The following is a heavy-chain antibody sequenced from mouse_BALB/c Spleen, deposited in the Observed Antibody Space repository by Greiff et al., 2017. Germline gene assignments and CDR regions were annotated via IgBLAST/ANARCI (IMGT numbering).Heavy chain of an antibody. CDR2: ISSGSSTI. J-gene: IGHJ4*01. V-gene: IGHV5-17*02. CDR1: GFTFSSFG. Sequence: DVKLVESGGGLVQPGGSRKLSCAASGFTFSSFGMHWVRQAPEKGLEWVAYISSGSSTIYYADTVKGRFTISRDNPKNTLFLQMTSLMSEDTSMYYCASTTATLYYSAMDCGGQGTSVTVSS. D-gene: IGHD1-2*01. CDR3: ASTTATLYYSAMDC.